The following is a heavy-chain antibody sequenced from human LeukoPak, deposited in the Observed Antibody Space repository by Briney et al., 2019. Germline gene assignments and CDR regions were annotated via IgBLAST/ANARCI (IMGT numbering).Heavy chain of an antibody. V-gene: IGHV3-30*19. Sequence: GGSLRLSCAASGFTFSSFGMHWVRQAPGKGLEWVAVISYDGSNKYYADSVKGRFTISRDNSKNTLYLQMNSLRAEDTAVYYCARDLAPFYDILTGPRVAVDWGQGTLVTVSS. CDR2: ISYDGSNK. J-gene: IGHJ4*02. CDR3: ARDLAPFYDILTGPRVAVD. D-gene: IGHD3-9*01. CDR1: GFTFSSFG.